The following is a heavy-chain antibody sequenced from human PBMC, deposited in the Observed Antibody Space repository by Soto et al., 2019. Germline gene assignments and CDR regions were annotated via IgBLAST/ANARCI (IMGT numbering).Heavy chain of an antibody. D-gene: IGHD1-26*01. Sequence: PSQTLSLTCAISGDSVSSNSAAWSWIRQSPSRGLEWLGRTFYRSKWYNDYAVSVKGRITINPDTSKKQISLQLNSVTPEDTVVYYCAKEGGNHYYYYAMDVWGQGTTVTVSS. CDR1: GDSVSSNSAA. CDR2: TFYRSKWYN. V-gene: IGHV6-1*01. CDR3: AKEGGNHYYYYAMDV. J-gene: IGHJ6*02.